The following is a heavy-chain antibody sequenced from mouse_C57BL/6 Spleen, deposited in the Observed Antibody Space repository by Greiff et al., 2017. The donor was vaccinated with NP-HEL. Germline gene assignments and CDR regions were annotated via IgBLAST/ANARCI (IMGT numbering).Heavy chain of an antibody. J-gene: IGHJ4*01. Sequence: VKLQQSGAELVRPGTSVKMSCKASGYTFTNYWIGWAKQRPGHGLEWIGDIYPGGGYTNYNEKFKGKATLTADKSSSTAYMQFSSLTSEDSAIYYCASIPVYYGSTRYYAMDYWGQGTSVTVSS. D-gene: IGHD1-1*01. CDR1: GYTFTNYW. CDR3: ASIPVYYGSTRYYAMDY. V-gene: IGHV1-63*01. CDR2: IYPGGGYT.